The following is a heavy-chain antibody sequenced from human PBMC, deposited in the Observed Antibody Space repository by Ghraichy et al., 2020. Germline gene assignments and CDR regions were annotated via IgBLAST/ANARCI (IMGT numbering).Heavy chain of an antibody. CDR3: ARRGGGYDFWSGYYTDGYFDY. J-gene: IGHJ4*02. Sequence: GGSLRLSCAASGFTFSSYAMSWVRQAPGKGLEWVSAISGSGGSTYYADSVKGRFTISRDNSKNTLYLQMNSLRAEDTAVYYCARRGGGYDFWSGYYTDGYFDYWGQGTLVTVSS. D-gene: IGHD3-3*01. CDR1: GFTFSSYA. CDR2: ISGSGGST. V-gene: IGHV3-23*01.